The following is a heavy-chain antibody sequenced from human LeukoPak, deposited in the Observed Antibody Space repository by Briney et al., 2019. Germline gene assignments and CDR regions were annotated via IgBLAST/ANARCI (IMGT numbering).Heavy chain of an antibody. J-gene: IGHJ4*02. D-gene: IGHD2-15*01. CDR1: GYTFTDYY. CDR3: ARGYCSGGSCYYGAYYFDY. Sequence: GASVKVSRKASGYTFTDYYMHWVRQAPGQGLEWMGWINPNSGGTNYAQKFQGRVTMTRDTSISTAYMELSRLRSDDTAVYYCARGYCSGGSCYYGAYYFDYWGQGTLVTVSS. V-gene: IGHV1-2*02. CDR2: INPNSGGT.